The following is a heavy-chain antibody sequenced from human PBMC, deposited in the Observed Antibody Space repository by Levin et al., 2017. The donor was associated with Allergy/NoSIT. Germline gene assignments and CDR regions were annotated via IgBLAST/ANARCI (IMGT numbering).Heavy chain of an antibody. CDR1: GFTFSSYS. V-gene: IGHV3-21*01. Sequence: GGSLRLSCAASGFTFSSYSMNWVRQAPGKGLEWVSSISSSSSYIYYADSVKGRFTISRDNAKNSLYLQMNSLRAEDTAVYYCARDLRTYYDILTGTSAFDIWGQGTMVTVSS. CDR2: ISSSSSYI. D-gene: IGHD3-9*01. CDR3: ARDLRTYYDILTGTSAFDI. J-gene: IGHJ3*02.